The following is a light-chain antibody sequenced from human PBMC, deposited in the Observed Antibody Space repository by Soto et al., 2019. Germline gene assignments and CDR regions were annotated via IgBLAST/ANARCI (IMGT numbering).Light chain of an antibody. Sequence: EIVMTQSPATLSVSPGERATLSCRASQSVTSGLAWYQHKPGQAPRLLIYGASTRTTTIPARFSGSGSGTEFTLTISSLQSEDFAVYYCQQYDNWPGTFGQGTKVDIK. CDR1: QSVTSG. V-gene: IGKV3-15*01. J-gene: IGKJ1*01. CDR3: QQYDNWPGT. CDR2: GAS.